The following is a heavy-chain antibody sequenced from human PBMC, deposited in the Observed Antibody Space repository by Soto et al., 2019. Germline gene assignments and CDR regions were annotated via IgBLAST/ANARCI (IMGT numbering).Heavy chain of an antibody. D-gene: IGHD3-3*02. CDR2: IYHSGST. J-gene: IGHJ4*02. CDR3: ATRIGHGFS. CDR1: GGSISSGGYS. V-gene: IGHV4-30-2*01. Sequence: SETLSLTCAVSGGSISSGGYSWSWIRQPPGKGLEWIGYIYHSGSTYYNPSLKSRVTISVDRSKNQFSLKLSSVTAADTAVYYCATRIGHGFSWGQGTLVTVSS.